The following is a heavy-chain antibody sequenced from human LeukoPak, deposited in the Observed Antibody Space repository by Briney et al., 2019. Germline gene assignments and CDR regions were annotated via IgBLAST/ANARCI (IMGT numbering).Heavy chain of an antibody. V-gene: IGHV3-74*01. CDR3: AREFDY. J-gene: IGHJ4*02. Sequence: GGSLRLSCAASGFTFDDYGMSWVRQAPGKGLVWVSRINSDGSSTDYADSVKGRFTISRDNAKNTLYLQMNSLRAEDTAVYYCAREFDYWGQGTLVTVSS. CDR2: INSDGSST. CDR1: GFTFDDYG.